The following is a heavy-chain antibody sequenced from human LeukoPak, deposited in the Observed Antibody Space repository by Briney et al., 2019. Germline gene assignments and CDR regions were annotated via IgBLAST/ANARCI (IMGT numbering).Heavy chain of an antibody. CDR3: ARGGFAGFLPDSSGYYYSG. J-gene: IGHJ4*02. V-gene: IGHV1-46*01. CDR1: GCTFTSYY. Sequence: ASVKVSCKASGCTFTSYYMHWVRQAPGQGLEWMGIINPSGGSTSYAQKFQGRVTMTRDTSTSTVYMELSSLRSEDTAVYYCARGGFAGFLPDSSGYYYSGWGQGTLVTVSS. CDR2: INPSGGST. D-gene: IGHD3-22*01.